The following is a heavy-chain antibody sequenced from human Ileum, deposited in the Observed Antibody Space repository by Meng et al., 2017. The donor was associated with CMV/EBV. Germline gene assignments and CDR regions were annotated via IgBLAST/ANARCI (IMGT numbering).Heavy chain of an antibody. CDR3: TRDYWGIPDY. V-gene: IGHV3-74*01. D-gene: IGHD7-27*01. J-gene: IGHJ4*02. Sequence: EVQGVAAGGGLTQPGGSLRLSCAASGFTFSNCWMQWVRQVPGKGLVWVSRIKSDGTGITYVDSVKGRFTISRDNAKNTLYLQMTNLRVDDTAVYYCTRDYWGIPDYWGQGTLVTVSS. CDR2: IKSDGTGI. CDR1: GFTFSNCW.